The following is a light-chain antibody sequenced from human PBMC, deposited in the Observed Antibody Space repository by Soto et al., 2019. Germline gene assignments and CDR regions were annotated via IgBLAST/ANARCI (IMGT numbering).Light chain of an antibody. V-gene: IGKV1-8*01. Sequence: AIRMTQSPSSFSASTGDRVTITCRASQGISSYLAWYQQKPGKAPKLLIYAASTLQSGVPSRFSGSGSGTDFTLTISSLQSEDFTTYHCQQYYSYTRMFGHATKV. CDR1: QGISSY. CDR3: QQYYSYTRM. J-gene: IGKJ1*01. CDR2: AAS.